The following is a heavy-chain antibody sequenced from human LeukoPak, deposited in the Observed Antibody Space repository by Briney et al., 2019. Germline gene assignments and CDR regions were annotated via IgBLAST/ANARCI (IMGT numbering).Heavy chain of an antibody. CDR1: GFTSRPYS. D-gene: IGHD7-27*01. J-gene: IGHJ4*02. CDR3: ARDGEGGYFDY. V-gene: IGHV3-21*01. CDR2: ISSSGSYI. Sequence: GGSLRLSCAASGFTSRPYSMSWVRARQAPGKGLEWVSTISSSGSYIYQPDSVKGRFTISRDNAKNSLYLEMNSLRAEDTAVYYCARDGEGGYFDYWGQGTLVTVSS.